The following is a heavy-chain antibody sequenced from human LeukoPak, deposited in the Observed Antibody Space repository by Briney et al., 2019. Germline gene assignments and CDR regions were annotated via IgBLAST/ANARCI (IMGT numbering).Heavy chain of an antibody. J-gene: IGHJ4*02. CDR3: ARGVHTMVRGVFPADY. D-gene: IGHD3-10*01. V-gene: IGHV1-2*06. CDR2: INPNSGGT. CDR1: GYTFTGYY. Sequence: ASVKVSCKASGYTFTGYYMHWVRQAPGQGLEWMGRINPNSGGTNYAQKFQGRVTMTRDTSISTAYMELSRLRSDDTAVYYCARGVHTMVRGVFPADYWGQGTLVTVSS.